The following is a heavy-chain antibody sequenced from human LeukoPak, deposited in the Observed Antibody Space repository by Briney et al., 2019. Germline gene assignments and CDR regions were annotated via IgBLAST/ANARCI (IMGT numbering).Heavy chain of an antibody. CDR1: GFTFSSYA. CDR2: ISYDGSNK. CDR3: ARGRWYDYGDHGSFGY. J-gene: IGHJ4*02. V-gene: IGHV3-30*04. Sequence: GRSLRLSCAASGFTFSSYAMHWVRQAPGKGLEWVAVISYDGSNKYYADSVKGRFTIPRDNSKNTLYLQMNSLRAEDTAVYYCARGRWYDYGDHGSFGYWGQGTLVTVSS. D-gene: IGHD4-17*01.